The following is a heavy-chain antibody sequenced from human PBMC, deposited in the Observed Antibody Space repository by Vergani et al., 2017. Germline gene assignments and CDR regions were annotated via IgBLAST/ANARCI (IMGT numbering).Heavy chain of an antibody. CDR3: ARGTYQLLSNWFDP. V-gene: IGHV3-13*01. Sequence: EVQLVESGGGLVQPGGSLRLSCAASGFTVSSNYMSWVRQAPGKGLEWVSAIGTAGDTYYPGSVKGRFTISRENAKNSLYLQMNSLRAGDTAVYYCARGTYQLLSNWFDPWGQGTLVTVSS. D-gene: IGHD2-2*01. J-gene: IGHJ5*02. CDR1: GFTVSSNY. CDR2: IGTAGDT.